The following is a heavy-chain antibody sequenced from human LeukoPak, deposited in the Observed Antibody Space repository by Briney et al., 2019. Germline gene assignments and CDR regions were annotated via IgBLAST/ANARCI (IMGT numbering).Heavy chain of an antibody. D-gene: IGHD2-15*01. Sequence: GESLSLSCTASGFTFSRYSMNWVRQTPGKGLEWVSSISSSATYIYYADSLRGRFTISRDNAKNSLYLQMNSLRAEDTAVYYCARVSDIAFGWGQGTLVTVSS. CDR2: ISSSATYI. V-gene: IGHV3-21*01. CDR1: GFTFSRYS. CDR3: ARVSDIAFG. J-gene: IGHJ4*02.